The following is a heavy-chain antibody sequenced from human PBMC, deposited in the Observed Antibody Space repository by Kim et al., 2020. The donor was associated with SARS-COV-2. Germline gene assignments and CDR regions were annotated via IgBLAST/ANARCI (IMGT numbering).Heavy chain of an antibody. CDR3: AGVVSGSTAWYYFAY. D-gene: IGHD6-19*01. J-gene: IGHJ4*02. V-gene: IGHV3-11*03. CDR2: ISSSSSYT. CDR1: GFTFNDYY. Sequence: GGSLRLSCAASGFTFNDYYMTWIRQAPGKGLEWISYISSSSSYTKYADSVKGRFTFASDNAKNSLYLQMNSLRAEDTAVYYCAGVVSGSTAWYYFAYWGQGALVGVSS.